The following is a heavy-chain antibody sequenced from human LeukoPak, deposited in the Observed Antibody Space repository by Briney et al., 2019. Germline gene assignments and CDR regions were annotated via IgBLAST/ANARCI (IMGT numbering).Heavy chain of an antibody. CDR1: GFTFSAYS. CDR2: ISSGSYTI. J-gene: IGHJ3*02. Sequence: GGSLRLSCAASGFTFSAYSMNWVRQAPGKGLEWVSYISSGSYTIYYADSVKGRFTISRDNAKNSLYLEMNSLRAEDTAVYHCARDGFSNGDPHHDGFDIWGQGTMVTVSS. V-gene: IGHV3-48*04. CDR3: ARDGFSNGDPHHDGFDI. D-gene: IGHD2-8*01.